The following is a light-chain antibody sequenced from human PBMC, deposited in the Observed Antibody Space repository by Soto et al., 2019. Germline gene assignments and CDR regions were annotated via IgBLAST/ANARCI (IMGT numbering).Light chain of an antibody. CDR1: QSVSSY. V-gene: IGKV3-11*01. CDR3: QQSSNWPLLT. CDR2: DAS. J-gene: IGKJ4*01. Sequence: EIVLTQSPATLSLSPGERATLSCRASQSVSSYLAWYQQKPGQAPRLLIYDASNRATGIPARFSGSGSGTDFTLTISSLEPEDFAVYYCQQSSNWPLLTFGGGTEVDIK.